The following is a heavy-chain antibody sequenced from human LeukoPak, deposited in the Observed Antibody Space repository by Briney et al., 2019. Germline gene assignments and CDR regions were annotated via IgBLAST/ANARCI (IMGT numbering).Heavy chain of an antibody. CDR1: GFXFSNYR. Sequence: GGSLRLSCAASGFXFSNYRVNWVRQAPGKGLEWVSSISSSSSYIYYADSVKGRFTISRDNAKNSLYLQINSLRDEDTALYYCARDDYDSSSCLDYWGQGTLVTVSS. D-gene: IGHD3-22*01. CDR3: ARDDYDSSSCLDY. V-gene: IGHV3-21*01. J-gene: IGHJ4*02. CDR2: ISSSSSYI.